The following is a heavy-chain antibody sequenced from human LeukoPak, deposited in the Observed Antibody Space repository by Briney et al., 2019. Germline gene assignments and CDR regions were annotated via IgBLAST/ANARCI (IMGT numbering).Heavy chain of an antibody. V-gene: IGHV3-74*01. J-gene: IGHJ6*02. Sequence: GGSLRLSCAASKFTSSNYWMHWVRQAPGKGLVWVSRINSDGSSTSYADSVKGRFTISRDNAKNTLYLQMNSLRAEDTAVYYCARAGVDVLRGRSEAERAAYYYYYGMDVWGQGTTVTVSS. CDR3: ARAGVDVLRGRSEAERAAYYYYYGMDV. CDR2: INSDGSST. D-gene: IGHD3-10*01. CDR1: KFTSSNYW.